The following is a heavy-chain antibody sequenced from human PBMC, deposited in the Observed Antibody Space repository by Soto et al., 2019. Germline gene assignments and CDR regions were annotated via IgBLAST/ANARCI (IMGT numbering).Heavy chain of an antibody. D-gene: IGHD3-10*01. CDR3: ARGYVTMVRGVRYYYYMDV. CDR2: MNPNSGNT. V-gene: IGHV1-8*01. J-gene: IGHJ6*03. Sequence: ASVKVSCTASGYTFTSYDINWVRQATGQGLEWMGWMNPNSGNTGYAQKFQGRVTMTRNTSISTAYMELSSLRSEDTAVYYCARGYVTMVRGVRYYYYMDVWGKGTTVTVSS. CDR1: GYTFTSYD.